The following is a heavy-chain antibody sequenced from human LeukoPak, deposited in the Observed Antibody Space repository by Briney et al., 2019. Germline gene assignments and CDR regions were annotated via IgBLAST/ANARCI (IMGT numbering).Heavy chain of an antibody. CDR3: ARGYYGSGSHCCHMDV. CDR2: INHSGST. CDR1: VGSFSGYY. Sequence: SETLSLTCAVYVGSFSGYYWSWIRQPPGKGLEWIGEINHSGSTNYNSSLKSRVTISVDTSKNQCSLKPSSVPAADTAVYYCARGYYGSGSHCCHMDVWGKGTTITVS. D-gene: IGHD3-10*01. V-gene: IGHV4-34*01. J-gene: IGHJ6*03.